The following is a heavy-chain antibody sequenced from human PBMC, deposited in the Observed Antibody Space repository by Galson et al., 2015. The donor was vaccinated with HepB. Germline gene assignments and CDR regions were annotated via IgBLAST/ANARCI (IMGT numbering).Heavy chain of an antibody. J-gene: IGHJ4*02. V-gene: IGHV3-49*03. Sequence: SLRLSCAASGFTFADYAMNWFRQAPGKGLEWVGFIRGKAYGGTTEYAASVKGRFTISRDDSKRIAYLQMNSLKTEDTAVYYCTRAPLQYFDWLSLGPFDYWGQGTLVTVSS. D-gene: IGHD3-9*01. CDR2: IRGKAYGGTT. CDR3: TRAPLQYFDWLSLGPFDY. CDR1: GFTFADYA.